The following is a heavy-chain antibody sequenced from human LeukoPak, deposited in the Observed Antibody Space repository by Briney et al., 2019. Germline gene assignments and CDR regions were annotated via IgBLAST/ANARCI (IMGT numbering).Heavy chain of an antibody. V-gene: IGHV3-7*03. J-gene: IGHJ4*02. CDR3: ARERLGYSDLEN. D-gene: IGHD3-16*01. Sequence: GGSLRLSCAASGFPFSRDWMTWVRQAPGKGLEWVANIKQDGSERYYSDSVKGRFTISRDNVKNSLYLQMNSLRAEDTAMYYCARERLGYSDLENWGQGTLVTVSS. CDR1: GFPFSRDW. CDR2: IKQDGSER.